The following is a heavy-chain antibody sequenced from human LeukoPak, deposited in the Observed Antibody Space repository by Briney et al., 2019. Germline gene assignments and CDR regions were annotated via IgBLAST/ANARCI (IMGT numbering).Heavy chain of an antibody. Sequence: SETLSLACTVSGGSISSYYWSWIRQPPGKGLEWMGYIYYRGSTNYNPSLKSRVTISVDTSKNQFSLKLSSVTAADTAVYYCARDRYGDSAFDYWGQNPGHRLL. CDR3: ARDRYGDSAFDY. J-gene: IGHJ4*01. CDR1: GGSISSYY. V-gene: IGHV4-59*01. D-gene: IGHD4-17*01. CDR2: IYYRGST.